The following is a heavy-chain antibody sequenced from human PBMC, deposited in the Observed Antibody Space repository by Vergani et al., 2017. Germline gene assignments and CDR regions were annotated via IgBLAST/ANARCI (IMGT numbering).Heavy chain of an antibody. Sequence: QVQLVQSGAEVKKPGASVKVSCKASGYTFTSYGISWVRQAPGQGLEWMGGIIPIFGTANYAQKFQGRVTITADESTSTAYMELSSLRSEDTAVYYCASPVYYYDSSGYHYYFDYWGQGTLVTVSS. CDR1: GYTFTSYG. CDR2: IIPIFGTA. D-gene: IGHD3-22*01. J-gene: IGHJ4*02. V-gene: IGHV1-69*13. CDR3: ASPVYYYDSSGYHYYFDY.